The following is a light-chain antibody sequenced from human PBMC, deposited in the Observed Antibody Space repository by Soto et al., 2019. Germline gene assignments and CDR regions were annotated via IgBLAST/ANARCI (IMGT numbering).Light chain of an antibody. CDR3: QQYGSSPKT. Sequence: EMVMTQSPATLSVSPGERATLSCRASQSVSSSYLAWYQQKPGQAPRLLIYGASSRATGIPDRFSGSGSGTDFTLTISRLEPEDFAVYYCQQYGSSPKTFGQGTKV. J-gene: IGKJ1*01. CDR2: GAS. CDR1: QSVSSSY. V-gene: IGKV3-20*01.